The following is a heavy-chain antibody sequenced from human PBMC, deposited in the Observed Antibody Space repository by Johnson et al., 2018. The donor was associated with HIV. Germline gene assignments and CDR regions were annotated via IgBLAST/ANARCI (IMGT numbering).Heavy chain of an antibody. V-gene: IGHV3-30*04. D-gene: IGHD3-3*01. CDR3: ASGAYYDFWSGLAHAFDA. CDR2: VSYDGTNK. CDR1: GFTFSSYA. Sequence: QVQLVESGGGVVQPGRSLRLSCAASGFTFSSYAMHWVRQAPGKGLEWVAVVSYDGTNKYYADSVKGRFTISRDNSKNTLYLEMNSLRAEDTAVYYCASGAYYDFWSGLAHAFDAWGQGTMVTVSS. J-gene: IGHJ3*01.